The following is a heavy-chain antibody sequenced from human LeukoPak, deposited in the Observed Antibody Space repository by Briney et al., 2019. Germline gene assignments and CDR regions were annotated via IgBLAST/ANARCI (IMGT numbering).Heavy chain of an antibody. D-gene: IGHD3/OR15-3a*01. CDR1: GYTFTGHY. CDR3: ARSGMIFYYMDV. J-gene: IGHJ6*03. V-gene: IGHV1-18*04. CDR2: ISAYNGNT. Sequence: ASVKVSCKASGYTFTGHYMHWVRQAPGQGLEWMGWISAYNGNTNYAQKLQGRVTMTTDTSTSTAYMELRSLRSDDTAVYYCARSGMIFYYMDVWGTGTTITVSS.